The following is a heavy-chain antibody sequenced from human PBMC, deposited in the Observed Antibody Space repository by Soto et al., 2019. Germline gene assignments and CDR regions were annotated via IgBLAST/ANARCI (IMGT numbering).Heavy chain of an antibody. D-gene: IGHD2-21*02. Sequence: ASVKVSCKASGYTFTSYYMHWVRQAPGQGLEWMGIINPSGGSTSYAQKFQGRVTMTRDTSTSTVYMELSSLRSEDTAVYYCARDLVSVTNYSYYGMDVWGQGTSVTVSS. J-gene: IGHJ6*02. CDR3: ARDLVSVTNYSYYGMDV. V-gene: IGHV1-46*01. CDR2: INPSGGST. CDR1: GYTFTSYY.